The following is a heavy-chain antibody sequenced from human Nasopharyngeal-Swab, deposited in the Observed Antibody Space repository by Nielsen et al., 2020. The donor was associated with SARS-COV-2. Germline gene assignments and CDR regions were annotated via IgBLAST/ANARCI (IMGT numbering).Heavy chain of an antibody. CDR2: LLTKTGAP. CDR3: ARENQEYANIWIDY. Sequence: ASVKVSCKASGYTFTSNVLNWLRQAPGQGPEYIGWLLTKTGAPTYAQAFTGRFVISLDTSVSTTYLQISSLKADDTAVYYCARENQEYANIWIDYWGQGTQVTVSS. J-gene: IGHJ4*02. V-gene: IGHV7-4-1*02. D-gene: IGHD1-1*01. CDR1: GYTFTSNV.